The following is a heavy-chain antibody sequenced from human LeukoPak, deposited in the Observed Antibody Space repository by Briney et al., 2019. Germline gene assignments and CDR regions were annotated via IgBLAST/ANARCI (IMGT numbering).Heavy chain of an antibody. D-gene: IGHD3-10*01. CDR1: GGSVSDYY. V-gene: IGHV4-59*02. J-gene: IGHJ5*02. CDR3: ARAMVRGVIDADWFDP. Sequence: SETLSLTCTISGGSVSDYYWSWIRQSPGKGLEWIGYIYHTGSTSYSPSLKSRVTISADTSQNQFSLKLSSVTAADTAVYYCARAMVRGVIDADWFDPWGQGTLVTVSS. CDR2: IYHTGST.